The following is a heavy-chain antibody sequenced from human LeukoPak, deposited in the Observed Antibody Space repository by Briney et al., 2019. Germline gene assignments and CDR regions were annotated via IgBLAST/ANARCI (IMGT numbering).Heavy chain of an antibody. CDR3: AREGFPIAAPDY. CDR2: ISSNGGST. CDR1: GFTFSSYA. D-gene: IGHD6-25*01. V-gene: IGHV3-64*01. Sequence: PGGSLRLSCAASGFTFSSYAMDWVRQAPGKGLEYVSAISSNGGSTYYANSVKGRFTISRDNSKNTLYLQMGSLRAEDMAVYYCAREGFPIAAPDYWGQGTLVTVSS. J-gene: IGHJ4*02.